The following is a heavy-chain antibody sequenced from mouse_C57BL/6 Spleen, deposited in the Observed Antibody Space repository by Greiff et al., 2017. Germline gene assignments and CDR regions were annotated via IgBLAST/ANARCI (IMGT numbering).Heavy chain of an antibody. J-gene: IGHJ4*01. CDR3: ARRVTGTYYAMDY. CDR1: GYTFTSYW. Sequence: QVQLQQPGAELVKPGASVKLSCKASGYTFTSYWMHWVTQRPGQGLEWIGMIHPNSGSTNYNEKFKSKATLSVDKSSSTAYMQLSSLTSEDSAVYYCARRVTGTYYAMDYWGQGTSVTVSS. D-gene: IGHD4-1*01. CDR2: IHPNSGST. V-gene: IGHV1-64*01.